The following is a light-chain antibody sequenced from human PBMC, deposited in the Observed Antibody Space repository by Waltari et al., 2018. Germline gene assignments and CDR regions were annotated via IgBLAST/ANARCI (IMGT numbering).Light chain of an antibody. J-gene: IGLJ1*01. CDR2: KDT. CDR3: QSADSSGTYDV. CDR1: ALPKQF. V-gene: IGLV3-25*03. Sequence: SYELTQPPSVSVSPGQTARITCSGDALPKQFAYWYQQKPGQAPVLVMYKDTERPSGIPYRFSGSSSGKTVTLTISGAQAEDEADYHCQSADSSGTYDVFGTGTKVTVL.